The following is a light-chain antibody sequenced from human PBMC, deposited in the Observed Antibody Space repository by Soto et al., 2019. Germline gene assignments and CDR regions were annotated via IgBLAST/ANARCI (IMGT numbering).Light chain of an antibody. CDR3: QSYDTSLTGSHAV. CDR1: SSNIGAGYD. Sequence: QSVLTQSPSVSGAPGQRVSISCTGSSSNIGAGYDVHWYQQLPGTAPKLLIYGNSNRPSGVPDRFSGSKSGTSASLAITGLQAEDEADYYCQSYDTSLTGSHAVFGGGTQLTVL. CDR2: GNS. J-gene: IGLJ7*01. V-gene: IGLV1-40*01.